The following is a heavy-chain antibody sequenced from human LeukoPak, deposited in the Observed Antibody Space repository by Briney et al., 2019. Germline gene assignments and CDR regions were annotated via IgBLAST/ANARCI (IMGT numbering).Heavy chain of an antibody. CDR2: IYWDDDK. D-gene: IGHD3-22*01. Sequence: SGPTLVNPTQTLTLPCSFSGFSLSRYGVSVGWIRQPPGKALEFLALIYWDDDKRYSASLKARLRITKDTSRNQVVLTMTNIDPEDTATYYCAHSNPTAYSYDSSGYFFDYWGQGTLVIVSS. V-gene: IGHV2-5*02. CDR1: GFSLSRYGVS. J-gene: IGHJ4*02. CDR3: AHSNPTAYSYDSSGYFFDY.